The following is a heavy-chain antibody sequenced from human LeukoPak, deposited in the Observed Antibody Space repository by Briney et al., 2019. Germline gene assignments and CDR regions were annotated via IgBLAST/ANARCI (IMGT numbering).Heavy chain of an antibody. J-gene: IGHJ4*02. Sequence: PGGSLRLSCGVSGFIFSDYWMHWVRQAPGKGLLWVARINTDGSSISYADSVKGRFTISRDNAKNTLYLQMNSLGAEDTAVYYCTRDLSMWYRGVMSYWGQGTLVTVSS. CDR2: INTDGSSI. V-gene: IGHV3-74*01. CDR3: TRDLSMWYRGVMSY. CDR1: GFIFSDYW. D-gene: IGHD3-10*01.